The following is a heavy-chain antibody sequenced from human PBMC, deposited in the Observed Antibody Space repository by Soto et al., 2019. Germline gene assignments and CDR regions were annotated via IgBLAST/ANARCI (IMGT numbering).Heavy chain of an antibody. CDR1: GFTFSTYW. Sequence: GGSLRLSCAASGFTFSTYWMSWFRQAPGKGLEWVANIKQDGSEKYYVESVKGRFTVSRDNAKNSLYLQMNSLRAEDTAVYYCVRDLVYYGSGSYRYYFAYWGQGALVTVSS. CDR3: VRDLVYYGSGSYRYYFAY. D-gene: IGHD3-10*01. J-gene: IGHJ4*02. CDR2: IKQDGSEK. V-gene: IGHV3-7*05.